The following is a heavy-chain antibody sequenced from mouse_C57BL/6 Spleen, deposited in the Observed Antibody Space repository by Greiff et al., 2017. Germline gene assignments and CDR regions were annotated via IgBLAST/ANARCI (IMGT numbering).Heavy chain of an antibody. D-gene: IGHD2-2*01. CDR1: GFTFSDYY. Sequence: DVKLVESEGGLVQPGSSMKLSCTASGFTFSDYYMAWVRQVPEKGLEWVANINYDGSSTYYLDSLKSRFIISRDNAKNILYLQMSSLKSEDTATYYCARGGYAYFDYWGQGTTLTVSS. CDR2: INYDGSST. CDR3: ARGGYAYFDY. V-gene: IGHV5-16*01. J-gene: IGHJ2*01.